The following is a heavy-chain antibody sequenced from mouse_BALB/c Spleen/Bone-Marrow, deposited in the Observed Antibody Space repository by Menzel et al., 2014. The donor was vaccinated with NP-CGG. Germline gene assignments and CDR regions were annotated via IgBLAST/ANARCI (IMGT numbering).Heavy chain of an antibody. D-gene: IGHD4-1*01. Sequence: VQLQQSGPGLVQPSQSLSIPCTVSGFSLTSYGIHWVCQSPGKGLEWLGVIWSGGSTDYNAVFLSRLRITMDNSNSEFFFKMISLQADDAAIYLCAKDWGGAWFAYWGQGTLVTVSA. CDR2: IWSGGST. CDR1: GFSLTSYG. J-gene: IGHJ3*01. CDR3: AKDWGGAWFAY. V-gene: IGHV2-5*01.